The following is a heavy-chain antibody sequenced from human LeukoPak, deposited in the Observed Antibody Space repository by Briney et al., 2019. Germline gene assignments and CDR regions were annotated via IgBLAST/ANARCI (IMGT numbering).Heavy chain of an antibody. Sequence: ASVKVSCKASGYTFTSYGISWVRQAPGQGLEWMGWMNPNSGNTGYAQKFQGRVTMTRNTSISTAYMELSSLRSEDTAVYYCARAYSGSYGYWGQGTLVTVSS. CDR1: GYTFTSYG. V-gene: IGHV1-8*02. CDR3: ARAYSGSYGY. J-gene: IGHJ4*02. D-gene: IGHD1-26*01. CDR2: MNPNSGNT.